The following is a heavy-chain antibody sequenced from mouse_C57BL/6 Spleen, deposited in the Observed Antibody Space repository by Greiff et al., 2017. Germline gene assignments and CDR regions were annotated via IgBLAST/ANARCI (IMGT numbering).Heavy chain of an antibody. D-gene: IGHD2-4*01. Sequence: EVKVVESGGGLVKPGGSLKLSCAASGFTFSDYGMHWVRQAPEKGLEWVAYISSGSSTIYYADTVKGRFTISRDNAKNTLFLQMTSLRSEDTAMYYCARSIYYDYDEGYYYAMDYWGQGTSVTVSS. CDR3: ARSIYYDYDEGYYYAMDY. CDR2: ISSGSSTI. V-gene: IGHV5-17*01. J-gene: IGHJ4*01. CDR1: GFTFSDYG.